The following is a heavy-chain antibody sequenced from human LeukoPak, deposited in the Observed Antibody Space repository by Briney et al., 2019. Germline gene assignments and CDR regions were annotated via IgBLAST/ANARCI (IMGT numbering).Heavy chain of an antibody. CDR3: ARVLRYCSGGNCYSGGLGYMDV. CDR2: ISRSGSTK. Sequence: GGSLRLSCAAAGFTFSHYGMRWIRQAPGKGLEWVSSISRSGSTKYYADSVKGRFTISRDNAKNSLFLQMNSLRAEDTAVYYCARVLRYCSGGNCYSGGLGYMDVWGKGTTVTISS. J-gene: IGHJ6*03. V-gene: IGHV3-11*01. D-gene: IGHD2-15*01. CDR1: GFTFSHYG.